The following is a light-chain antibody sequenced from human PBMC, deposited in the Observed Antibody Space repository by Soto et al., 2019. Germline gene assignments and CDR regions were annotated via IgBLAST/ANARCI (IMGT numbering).Light chain of an antibody. J-gene: IGKJ2*01. CDR1: QSVSSN. CDR3: QQYNNLPPWYT. CDR2: GAS. V-gene: IGKV3-15*01. Sequence: EIVMTQSPATLSVSPGDRATLSCRASQSVSSNLAWYQQNPGQAPRLLIYGASTRATGIPARFSGSGSGTEYTRSISSLQSEDFTVYYCQQYNNLPPWYTFSQRTKLPIK.